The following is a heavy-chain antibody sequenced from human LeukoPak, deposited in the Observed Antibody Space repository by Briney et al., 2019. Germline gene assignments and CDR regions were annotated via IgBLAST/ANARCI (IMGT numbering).Heavy chain of an antibody. CDR3: ARDEGGDLPFDY. Sequence: GGSLRLSCAASGFTFSSYSMNWVRQAPGKGLEWISDISRSGSTIHYADSVKGRFTISRDNAKNSLYLQMNSLRAEDTALYYCARDEGGDLPFDYWGQGTLVTVSS. CDR2: ISRSGSTI. V-gene: IGHV3-48*01. J-gene: IGHJ4*02. D-gene: IGHD2-21*02. CDR1: GFTFSSYS.